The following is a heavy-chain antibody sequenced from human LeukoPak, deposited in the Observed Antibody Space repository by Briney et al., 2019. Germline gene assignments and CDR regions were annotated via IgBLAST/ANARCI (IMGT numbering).Heavy chain of an antibody. CDR1: GFTFSSYH. V-gene: IGHV3-21*01. CDR3: ARRAATERGHSYGLDY. J-gene: IGHJ4*02. Sequence: GGSLRLSCAVSGFTFSSYHMNWVRQAPGKGLEWVSSISSSSRYIYYADSMTGRFTISRDNAKNSLYLQMHSLRAEDTAIYYCARRAATERGHSYGLDYWGQGTLVTVSS. D-gene: IGHD5-18*01. CDR2: ISSSSRYI.